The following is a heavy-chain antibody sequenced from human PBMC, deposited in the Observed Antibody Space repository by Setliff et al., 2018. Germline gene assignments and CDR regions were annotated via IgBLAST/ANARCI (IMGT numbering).Heavy chain of an antibody. CDR1: GGSFSDYY. Sequence: SETLSLTCEVSGGSFSDYYWSWIRQSPGKGLEWLGDFNRTRKIDYSPSLKSRLTISVDTSKKQFSLHLNSVTAADTAIYYCASRTTGPGGWFDYWGQGALVTVSS. CDR3: ASRTTGPGGWFDY. V-gene: IGHV4-34*01. D-gene: IGHD1-1*01. J-gene: IGHJ5*01. CDR2: FNRTRKI.